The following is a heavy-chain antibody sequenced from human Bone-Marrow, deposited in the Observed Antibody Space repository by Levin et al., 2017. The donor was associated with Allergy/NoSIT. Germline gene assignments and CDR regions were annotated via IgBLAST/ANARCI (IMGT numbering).Heavy chain of an antibody. V-gene: IGHV3-23*01. D-gene: IGHD3-3*01. CDR3: AKVHYDCGSGYWGHNWFDP. CDR1: GFTFSSYA. Sequence: GESLKISCAASGFTFSSYAMSWVRQAPGKGLEWVSAISGSGGSTYYADSVKGRFTISRDNSKNTLYLQMNSLRAEDTAVYYCAKVHYDCGSGYWGHNWFDPWGQGTLVTVSS. CDR2: ISGSGGST. J-gene: IGHJ5*02.